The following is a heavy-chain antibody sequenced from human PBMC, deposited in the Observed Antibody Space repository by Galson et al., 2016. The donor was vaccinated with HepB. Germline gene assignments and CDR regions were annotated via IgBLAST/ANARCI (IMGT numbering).Heavy chain of an antibody. D-gene: IGHD3-10*01. Sequence: SLRLSCAGSGITFSNYEMIWVRQAPGKGLEWITYISSSGSTKYYADSVKGRFTVSRDNVKHSLSLQMNSLRAEDPAVYYCASGLEGFDIWGQGTLVTVSS. V-gene: IGHV3-48*03. CDR2: ISSSGSTK. J-gene: IGHJ3*02. CDR3: ASGLEGFDI. CDR1: GITFSNYE.